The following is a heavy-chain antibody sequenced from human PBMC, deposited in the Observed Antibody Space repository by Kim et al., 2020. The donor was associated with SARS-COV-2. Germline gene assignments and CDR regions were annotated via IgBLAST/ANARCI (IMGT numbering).Heavy chain of an antibody. CDR3: ARDAPHYDSSGYYQIYYYYGMDV. V-gene: IGHV3-30-3*01. Sequence: GGSLRLSCAASGFTFSSYAMHWVRQAPGKGLEWVAVISYDGSNKYYADSVKGRFTISRDNSKNTLYLQMNSLRAEDTAVYYCARDAPHYDSSGYYQIYYYYGMDVWGQGTTVTVSS. CDR2: ISYDGSNK. D-gene: IGHD3-22*01. J-gene: IGHJ6*02. CDR1: GFTFSSYA.